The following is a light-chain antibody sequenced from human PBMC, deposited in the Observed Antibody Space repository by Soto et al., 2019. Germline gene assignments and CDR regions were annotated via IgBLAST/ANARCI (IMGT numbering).Light chain of an antibody. J-gene: IGKJ1*01. CDR1: QGIIDY. V-gene: IGKV1-27*01. CDR3: KKYNSPPRT. CDR2: AAS. Sequence: DIQMTQSPSSLAASVGDRVTITCRASQGIIDYLAWYQQKPGKAPKLLIYAASTLQSGVPSRFSGSGAGTDFTLTISSLHPEDVATYYCKKYNSPPRTFGQGTKLEIK.